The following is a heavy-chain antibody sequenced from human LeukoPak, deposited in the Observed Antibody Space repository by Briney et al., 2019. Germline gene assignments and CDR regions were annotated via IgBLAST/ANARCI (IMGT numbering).Heavy chain of an antibody. D-gene: IGHD1-26*01. CDR1: GFTFSSYA. V-gene: IGHV3-23*01. Sequence: GGSLRLSCAASGFTFSSYAMSWVRQAPGKGLEWVSAISGSGGSTYYADSVKGRFTISRDNSKNTLYLQMNSLRAEDTAVYYCAKGLRGSYYNYYMDVWGKGTTVTVSS. J-gene: IGHJ6*03. CDR2: ISGSGGST. CDR3: AKGLRGSYYNYYMDV.